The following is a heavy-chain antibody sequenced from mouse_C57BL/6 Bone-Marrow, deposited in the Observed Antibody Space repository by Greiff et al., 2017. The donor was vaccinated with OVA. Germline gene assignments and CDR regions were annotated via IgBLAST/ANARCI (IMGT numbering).Heavy chain of an antibody. Sequence: EVKLVESGGGLVQPKGSLKLSCAASGFTFTTYAMHWVRQAPGQGLEWVARIRSKSSNYATYYADSVKDRFTISRDDSQSMLYLQMNNLKTEDTAMYYCVRGGRLLRSFDYWGQGTTLTVSS. CDR1: GFTFTTYA. CDR2: IRSKSSNYAT. CDR3: VRGGRLLRSFDY. V-gene: IGHV10-3*01. D-gene: IGHD1-1*01. J-gene: IGHJ2*01.